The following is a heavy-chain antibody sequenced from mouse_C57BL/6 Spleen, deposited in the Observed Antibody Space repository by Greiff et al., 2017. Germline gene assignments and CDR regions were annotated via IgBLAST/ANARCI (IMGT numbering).Heavy chain of an antibody. Sequence: VQLQQSVAELVRPGASVKLSCTASGFNIKNTYMHWVKQRPEQGLEWIGRIDPANGNTKYAPKFQGKATITADTSSNTAYLQLSSLTSEDTAIYYCASYYYGSSYGGYFDVWGTGTTVTVSS. CDR1: GFNIKNTY. D-gene: IGHD1-1*01. V-gene: IGHV14-3*01. CDR3: ASYYYGSSYGGYFDV. J-gene: IGHJ1*03. CDR2: IDPANGNT.